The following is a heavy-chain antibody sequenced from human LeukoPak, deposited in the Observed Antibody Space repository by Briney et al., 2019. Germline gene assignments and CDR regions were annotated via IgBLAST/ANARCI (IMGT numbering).Heavy chain of an antibody. V-gene: IGHV4-34*01. CDR3: ASGSGSYRPIDY. CDR1: GGSFSGYY. Sequence: SETLSLTCAVYGGSFSGYYWSWIRQPPGKGLEWIGEISHSGSTNYNPSLKSRVTISVDTSKNQFSLKLSSVTAADTAVYYCASGSGSYRPIDYRGQGTLVTVSS. J-gene: IGHJ4*02. D-gene: IGHD1-26*01. CDR2: ISHSGST.